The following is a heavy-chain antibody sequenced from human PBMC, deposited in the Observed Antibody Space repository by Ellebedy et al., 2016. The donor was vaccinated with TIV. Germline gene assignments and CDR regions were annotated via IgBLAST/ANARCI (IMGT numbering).Heavy chain of an antibody. CDR3: ARGGEYCSSTSYYGVMDV. V-gene: IGHV4-30-4*01. Sequence: SETLSLXXTVSGGSISSGDYYWSWIRQPPGKGLEWIGYIYYSGSTYYNPSLKSRVTISVDTSKNQFSLKLSSVTAADTAVYYCARGGEYCSSTSYYGVMDVWGQGTTVTVSS. CDR2: IYYSGST. D-gene: IGHD2-2*01. J-gene: IGHJ6*02. CDR1: GGSISSGDYY.